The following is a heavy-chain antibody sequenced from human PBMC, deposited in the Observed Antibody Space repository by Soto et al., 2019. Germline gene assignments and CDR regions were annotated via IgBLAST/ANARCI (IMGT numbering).Heavy chain of an antibody. D-gene: IGHD6-13*01. J-gene: IGHJ4*02. CDR3: ASLGIAAAGNDY. CDR1: GFTFSGYA. CDR2: ISYDGSNK. V-gene: IGHV3-30-3*01. Sequence: QVQLVESGGGVVQPGRSLRLSCAASGFTFSGYAMHWVRQAPGKGLEWVAVISYDGSNKYYAESVKGRFTISRDNSKNTLYLQMNSLRAEDTAVYYCASLGIAAAGNDYWGQGTLVTVSS.